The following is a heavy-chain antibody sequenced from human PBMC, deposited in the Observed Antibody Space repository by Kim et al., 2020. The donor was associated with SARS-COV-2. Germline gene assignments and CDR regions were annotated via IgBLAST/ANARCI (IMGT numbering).Heavy chain of an antibody. CDR2: ISGSGGST. V-gene: IGHV3-23*01. J-gene: IGHJ3*02. CDR1: GFTFSSYA. D-gene: IGHD3-9*01. Sequence: GGSLRLSCAASGFTFSSYAMSWVRQAPGKGLEWVSAISGSGGSTYYADSVKGRFTISRDNSKNTLYLQMNSLRAEDTAVYYCAKAITWTGYFDWSYRPAGAFDIWGQGTMVTVSS. CDR3: AKAITWTGYFDWSYRPAGAFDI.